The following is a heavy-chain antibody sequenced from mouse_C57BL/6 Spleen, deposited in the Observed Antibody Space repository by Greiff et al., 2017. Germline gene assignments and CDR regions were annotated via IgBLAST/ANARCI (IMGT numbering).Heavy chain of an antibody. CDR1: GYTFTEYT. V-gene: IGHV1-62-2*01. CDR2: FYPGSGSI. D-gene: IGHD1-1*01. J-gene: IGHJ2*01. CDR3: ARHGSYYYGSSHYFDY. Sequence: VQRVESGAELVKPGASVKLSCKASGYTFTEYTIHWVKQRSGQGLEWIGWFYPGSGSIKYNEKFKDKATLTADKSSSTVYMELSRLTSEDSAVYFCARHGSYYYGSSHYFDYWGQGTTLTVSS.